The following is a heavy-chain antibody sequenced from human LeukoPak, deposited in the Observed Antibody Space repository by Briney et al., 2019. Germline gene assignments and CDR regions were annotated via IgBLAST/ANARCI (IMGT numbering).Heavy chain of an antibody. J-gene: IGHJ6*02. D-gene: IGHD3-10*01. CDR1: GFTFSSYA. CDR2: ISGSGGST. CDR3: ACEMGGSGSYPYYYGMDV. V-gene: IGHV3-23*01. Sequence: PGGSLRLSCAASGFTFSSYAMSWVRQAPGKGLEWVSAISGSGGSTYYADSVKGRFTISRDNSKNTLYLQMNSLRAEDTAVYYCACEMGGSGSYPYYYGMDVWGQGTTVTVSS.